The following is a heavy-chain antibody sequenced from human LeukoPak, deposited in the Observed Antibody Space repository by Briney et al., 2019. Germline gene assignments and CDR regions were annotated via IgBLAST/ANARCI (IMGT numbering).Heavy chain of an antibody. CDR3: ATDPIAVAGGFDM. V-gene: IGHV4-59*01. CDR2: IYNSGST. CDR1: GGSITSFY. J-gene: IGHJ3*02. D-gene: IGHD6-19*01. Sequence: SETLSLTCSVSGGSITSFYWTWIRQPPGKGLEWIGYIYNSGSTNYNPSLKSRVTISVDTSKNQFSLKLSSVTDADTAVYYCATDPIAVAGGFDMWGQGTMVTVSS.